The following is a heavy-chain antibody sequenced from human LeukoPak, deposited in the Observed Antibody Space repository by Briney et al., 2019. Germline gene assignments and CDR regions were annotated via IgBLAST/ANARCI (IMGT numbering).Heavy chain of an antibody. CDR3: ARERAAAGKFFDY. J-gene: IGHJ4*02. CDR2: INPNSGGT. CDR1: GYTFTGYY. D-gene: IGHD6-13*01. Sequence: ASVKVSCKASGYTFTGYYMHWVRQAPGQGLEWMGWINPNSGGTNYAQKFQGRVTMTRDTFISTAYMELSRLRSDDTAVYYCARERAAAGKFFDYWGQGTLVTVSS. V-gene: IGHV1-2*02.